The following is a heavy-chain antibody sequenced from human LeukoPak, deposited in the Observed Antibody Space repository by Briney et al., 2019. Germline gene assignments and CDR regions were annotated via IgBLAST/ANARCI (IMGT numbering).Heavy chain of an antibody. CDR3: ANSDAFDI. CDR1: GGSFSDYY. V-gene: IGHV4-34*01. Sequence: SETLSLTCAVYGGSFSDYYWTWIRQPPGKGLEWIGEINHSGSTNYNPSLKSRVTISVDTSKNQFSLKLSSVTAADTAVYYCANSDAFDIWGQRTMVTVSS. J-gene: IGHJ3*02. CDR2: INHSGST.